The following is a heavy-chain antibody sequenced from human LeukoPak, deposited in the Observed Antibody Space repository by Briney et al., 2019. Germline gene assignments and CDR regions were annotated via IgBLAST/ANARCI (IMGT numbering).Heavy chain of an antibody. J-gene: IGHJ6*02. V-gene: IGHV3-7*01. CDR1: GFTFSSYW. Sequence: GGSLRLSCAVSGFTFSSYWMSWVRQAPGKGLEWVANIKQDGSEKYYVDSVKGRFTISRDNAKNSLYLQMNSLRAEDTAVYYCARDASIAARPRYYYYGMDVWGQGTTVTVSS. D-gene: IGHD6-6*01. CDR3: ARDASIAARPRYYYYGMDV. CDR2: IKQDGSEK.